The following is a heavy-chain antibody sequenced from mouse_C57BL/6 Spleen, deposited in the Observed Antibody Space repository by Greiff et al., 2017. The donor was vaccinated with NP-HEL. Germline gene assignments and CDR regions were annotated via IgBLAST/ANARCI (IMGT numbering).Heavy chain of an antibody. D-gene: IGHD1-1*01. CDR1: GYTFTSYW. V-gene: IGHV1-53*01. CDR2: INPSNGGT. CDR3: ARSSITTVENFDY. J-gene: IGHJ2*01. Sequence: QVQLKQPGTELVKPGASVKLSCKASGYTFTSYWMHWVKQRPGQGLEWIGNINPSNGGTNYNEKFKSKATLTVDKSSSTAYMQLSSLTSKDSAVYYCARSSITTVENFDYWGQGTTLTVSS.